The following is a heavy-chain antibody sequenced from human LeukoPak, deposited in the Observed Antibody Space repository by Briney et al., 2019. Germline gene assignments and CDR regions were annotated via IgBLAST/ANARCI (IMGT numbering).Heavy chain of an antibody. CDR3: ASTAPSSGRSRRFDY. D-gene: IGHD6-19*01. CDR2: IYHSGST. V-gene: IGHV4-4*02. J-gene: IGHJ4*02. CDR1: GGSISSSNW. Sequence: SGTLSLTCAVSGGSISSSNWWSWVRQPPGKGLEWIGEIYHSGSTNYNPSLKSRVTISVDKSKNQFSLKLSSVTAADTAVYYCASTAPSSGRSRRFDYWGQGTLVTVSS.